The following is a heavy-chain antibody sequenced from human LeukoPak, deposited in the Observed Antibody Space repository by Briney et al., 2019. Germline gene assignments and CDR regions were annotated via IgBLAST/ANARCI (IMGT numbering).Heavy chain of an antibody. Sequence: KPSETLSLTCSVSGGSIISSNYYWGWIRQPPGKGLEWIGSIYQSGSGSSYYNPSLKSRVTISGDTSKNQFFLRLSSVTAADTAVYYCARIEKPIAAAGKGGGLFDYWGQGTLVTVSS. CDR2: IYQSGSGSS. CDR1: GGSIISSNYY. CDR3: ARIEKPIAAAGKGGGLFDY. V-gene: IGHV4-39*01. J-gene: IGHJ4*02. D-gene: IGHD6-13*01.